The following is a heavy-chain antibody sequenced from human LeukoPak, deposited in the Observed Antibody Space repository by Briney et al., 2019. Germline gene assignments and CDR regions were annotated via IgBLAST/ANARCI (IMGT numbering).Heavy chain of an antibody. D-gene: IGHD4-11*01. J-gene: IGHJ6*03. CDR3: ARVNYSNHYFTGYYYYYYMDV. CDR2: IYYSGST. CDR1: GGSITSSSYY. V-gene: IGHV4-39*07. Sequence: SSETLSLTCTVSGGSITSSSYYWGWIRQPPGKGLEWIGSIYYSGSTYYNPSLKSRVTISVDTSKNQFSLKLSSVTAADTAVYYCARVNYSNHYFTGYYYYYYMDVWGKGTTVTVSS.